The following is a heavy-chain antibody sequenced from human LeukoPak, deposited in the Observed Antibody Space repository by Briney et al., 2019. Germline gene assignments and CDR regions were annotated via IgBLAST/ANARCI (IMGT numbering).Heavy chain of an antibody. V-gene: IGHV4-34*01. CDR2: INHSGST. CDR1: GGSFSGYY. D-gene: IGHD6-13*01. CDR3: ARSWYGPLYDY. Sequence: SETLSLTCAVYGGSFSGYYWSWIRQPPGKGLEWIGEINHSGSTNYNPSLKSRVTISVDTSKNQFSLKLSSVTAADAAVYYCARSWYGPLYDYWGQGTLVTVSS. J-gene: IGHJ4*02.